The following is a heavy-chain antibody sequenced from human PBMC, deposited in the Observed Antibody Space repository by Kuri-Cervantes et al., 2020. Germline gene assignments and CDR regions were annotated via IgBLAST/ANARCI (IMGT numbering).Heavy chain of an antibody. V-gene: IGHV3-15*01. CDR3: TTRYCSGGSCKGYYYGMDV. D-gene: IGHD2-15*01. CDR2: IKSKTDGGTT. J-gene: IGHJ6*02. Sequence: GESLKISCAASGFTFSNAWVSWVRQAPGKGLEWVGRIKSKTDGGTTDYAAPVKGRFTISRDDSKNTLYLQMNSLKTEDTAVYYCTTRYCSGGSCKGYYYGMDVWGQGTTVTVSS. CDR1: GFTFSNAW.